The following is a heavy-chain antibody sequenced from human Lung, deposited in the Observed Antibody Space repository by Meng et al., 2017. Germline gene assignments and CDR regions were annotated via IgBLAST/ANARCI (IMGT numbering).Heavy chain of an antibody. Sequence: QVPLQESGPGLVKPSGNLSLTCAESGGSISSRNWWSWVRQPPGKGLEWIGEIYHSGSTNYNPSLKSRVTISVDKSKNQFSLKLSSVTAADTAVYYCARGSITMVRGVSVFDPWGQGTLVTVSS. CDR3: ARGSITMVRGVSVFDP. CDR2: IYHSGST. CDR1: GGSISSRNW. V-gene: IGHV4-4*02. J-gene: IGHJ5*02. D-gene: IGHD3-10*01.